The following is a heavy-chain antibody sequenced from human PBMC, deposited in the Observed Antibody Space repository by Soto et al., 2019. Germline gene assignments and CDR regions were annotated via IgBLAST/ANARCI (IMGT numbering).Heavy chain of an antibody. CDR3: ARDRGDGFKYYFDY. D-gene: IGHD3-10*01. J-gene: IGHJ4*02. CDR1: GGSVSSGSYY. V-gene: IGHV4-61*01. Sequence: QVQLQESGPGLVKPSETLSLTCSVSGGSVSSGSYYWSWIRRPPGKRLEWIGYIYDSRRTKYNPSLKSRVSISVDTSKNRCSLKLSSVTAADTAVYYCARDRGDGFKYYFDYWGQGTLVTVSS. CDR2: IYDSRRT.